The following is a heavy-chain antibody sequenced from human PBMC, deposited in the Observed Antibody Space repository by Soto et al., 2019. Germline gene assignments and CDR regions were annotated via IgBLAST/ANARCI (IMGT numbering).Heavy chain of an antibody. J-gene: IGHJ4*02. CDR2: IYYSGRT. Sequence: QVQLQESGPGLVKPSQTLSLTCTVSGGSISSGGYFWSWVRQHPGKGLEWIGNIYYSGRTYYNPSLKSRVTISVDTSKNQFSLKLSSVTAADTAVYHCARFAREENPKVGSWYYFDYWGQGTRVTVSS. V-gene: IGHV4-31*03. CDR1: GGSISSGGYF. CDR3: ARFAREENPKVGSWYYFDY. D-gene: IGHD6-13*01.